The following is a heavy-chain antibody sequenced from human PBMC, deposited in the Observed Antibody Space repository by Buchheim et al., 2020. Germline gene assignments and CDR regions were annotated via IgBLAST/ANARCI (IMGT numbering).Heavy chain of an antibody. CDR3: AKGGYCSSSDCYRAYYYYNMDA. CDR1: GFTFNNYA. V-gene: IGHV3-23*01. D-gene: IGHD2-2*01. CDR2: IFERGSRT. Sequence: EVQLLESGGGLVQPGGSLRLSCAASGFTFNNYAMNWVRQVPGKGRGWVSGIFERGSRTYYADSVKGRLPISRDNSKGTLFLQMNSLRAEDTAVYYCAKGGYCSSSDCYRAYYYYNMDAWGQGTT. J-gene: IGHJ6*02.